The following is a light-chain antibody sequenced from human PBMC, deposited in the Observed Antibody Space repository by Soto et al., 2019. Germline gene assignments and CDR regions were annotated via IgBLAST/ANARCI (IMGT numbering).Light chain of an antibody. CDR2: WAS. V-gene: IGKV4-1*01. Sequence: DIVRTQSPDSLAVSLGERATINCKSSQSVLSSSNSKNYLAWYQQKPGQPPKLLIYWASTRESGVPDRFSGSGSGTDFTLTITSLQAEDVAIYYCQQYYGAPLTFGGGTKVEIK. CDR1: QSVLSSSNSKNY. J-gene: IGKJ4*01. CDR3: QQYYGAPLT.